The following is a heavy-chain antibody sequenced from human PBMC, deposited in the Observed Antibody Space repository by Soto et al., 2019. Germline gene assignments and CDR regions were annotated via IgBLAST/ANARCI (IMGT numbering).Heavy chain of an antibody. Sequence: SETLSLTCTVSGESISSGDHYWSWVRQSPGEGLEWIGFIYYSGNTYYNPSLKSRVSMSVDTSNNQFSLRLNSVTAADTAVYYCARDAGYCNSVSCYPYNMDVWGQGTTVTVS. J-gene: IGHJ6*02. CDR3: ARDAGYCNSVSCYPYNMDV. D-gene: IGHD2-15*01. CDR2: IYYSGNT. V-gene: IGHV4-30-4*01. CDR1: GESISSGDHY.